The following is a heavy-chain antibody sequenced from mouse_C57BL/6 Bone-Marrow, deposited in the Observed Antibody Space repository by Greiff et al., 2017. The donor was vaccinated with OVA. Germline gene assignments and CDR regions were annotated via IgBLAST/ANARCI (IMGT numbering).Heavy chain of an antibody. CDR1: GFTFTDYY. CDR3: ARWGSNYVYFDV. V-gene: IGHV7-3*01. D-gene: IGHD2-5*01. Sequence: EVMLVESGGGLVQPGGSLSLSCAASGFTFTDYYMSWVRQPPGQALEWLGFIRTKANGYTTEYSASVKGRFTISRDNSQSILYLQMNALRAEDSATYYCARWGSNYVYFDVWGTGTTVTVSS. J-gene: IGHJ1*03. CDR2: IRTKANGYTT.